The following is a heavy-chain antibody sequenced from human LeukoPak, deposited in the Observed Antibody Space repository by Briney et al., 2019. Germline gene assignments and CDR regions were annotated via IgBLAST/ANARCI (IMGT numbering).Heavy chain of an antibody. CDR1: GGAISSYH. J-gene: IGHJ4*02. Sequence: PSETLSLTCAVSGGAISSYHWSWIRQPAGKGLGWIGRIYTSGSTNYNPSLKSRVTMSVDTSKNQFSLKLSSVTAADTAVYYCARDQYYYDSSGYSPFDYWGQGTLVTVSS. V-gene: IGHV4-4*07. D-gene: IGHD3-22*01. CDR2: IYTSGST. CDR3: ARDQYYYDSSGYSPFDY.